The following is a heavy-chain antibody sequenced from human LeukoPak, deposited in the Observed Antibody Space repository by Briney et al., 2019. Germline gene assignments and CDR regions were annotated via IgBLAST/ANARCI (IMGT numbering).Heavy chain of an antibody. Sequence: VASVKVSCKASGGTFSSYAISWVRQAPGQGLEWMGGIIPIFGTANYAQKFQGRVTITTDESTSTAYMELSSLRSEDTAVYYCARHFQGYCTNGVCYTGYYYYYYYMDVWGKGTTVTVSS. CDR1: GGTFSSYA. V-gene: IGHV1-69*05. J-gene: IGHJ6*03. CDR3: ARHFQGYCTNGVCYTGYYYYYYYMDV. CDR2: IIPIFGTA. D-gene: IGHD2-8*01.